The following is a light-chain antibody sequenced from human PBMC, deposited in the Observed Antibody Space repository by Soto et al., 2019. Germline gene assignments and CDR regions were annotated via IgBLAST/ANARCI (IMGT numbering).Light chain of an antibody. J-gene: IGLJ3*02. CDR2: KVS. Sequence: QSALTQPASVSGSPGQSITISCTGTSSDVGHPYNYVSWYQQHPGKAPKLLIFKVSNRPSGISGRFSGSKSGNTASLTIFWLQAEDEADYYCMSFIDSTSTHWVLGGGTKLTVL. CDR1: SSDVGHPYNY. CDR3: MSFIDSTSTHWV. V-gene: IGLV2-14*03.